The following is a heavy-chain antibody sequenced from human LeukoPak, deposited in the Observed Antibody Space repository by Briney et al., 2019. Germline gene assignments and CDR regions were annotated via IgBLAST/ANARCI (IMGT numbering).Heavy chain of an antibody. V-gene: IGHV3-9*03. CDR2: ISWNSGSI. CDR1: GFTFDDYA. D-gene: IGHD3-22*01. J-gene: IGHJ3*02. Sequence: GGSLRLSCAASGFTFDDYAMHWVRQAPGKGLEWVSGISWNSGSIGYADSVKGRFTISRDNAKDSLYLQMNSLRAEDMALYYCAKDARPDYYDSSGYPNDAFDIWGQGTMVTVSS. CDR3: AKDARPDYYDSSGYPNDAFDI.